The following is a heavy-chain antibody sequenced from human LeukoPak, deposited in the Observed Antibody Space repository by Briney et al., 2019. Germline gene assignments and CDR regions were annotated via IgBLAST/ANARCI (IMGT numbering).Heavy chain of an antibody. CDR3: ARYTGHSKALNYYGMDV. Sequence: SETLSLTCTVSGGSISSGDYYWSWIRQPPGKGLEWIGYIYYSGSTYYNPSLKSRVTISVDTSKNQFSLKLSSVTAADTAVYYCARYTGHSKALNYYGMDVWGQGTTVTVSS. J-gene: IGHJ6*02. V-gene: IGHV4-30-4*01. CDR1: GGSISSGDYY. D-gene: IGHD2/OR15-2a*01. CDR2: IYYSGST.